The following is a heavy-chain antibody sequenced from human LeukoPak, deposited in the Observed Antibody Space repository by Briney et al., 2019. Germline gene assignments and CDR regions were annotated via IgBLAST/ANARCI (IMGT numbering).Heavy chain of an antibody. CDR3: AKHNIDY. Sequence: GGSLRLSCAASGFTFRSNWMSWVRQAPGKGLEWVANIKQDGSEKYYVDSVKGRFTISRDNAKNSLYLQMNSLRAEDTAVYYCAKHNIDYWGQGTLVTVSS. D-gene: IGHD1-1*01. V-gene: IGHV3-7*03. CDR2: IKQDGSEK. CDR1: GFTFRSNW. J-gene: IGHJ4*02.